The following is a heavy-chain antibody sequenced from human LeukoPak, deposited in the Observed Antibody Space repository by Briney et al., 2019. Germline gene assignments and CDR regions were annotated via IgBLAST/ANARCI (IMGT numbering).Heavy chain of an antibody. J-gene: IGHJ3*02. CDR3: ARLVSGYYPDAFDI. Sequence: PGGSLRLSCAASGFTFSSHSMNWVRQAPGKGLEWVSSISSSSSYIYYADSVKGRFTISRDNAKNSLYLQMNSLRAEDTAVYYCARLVSGYYPDAFDIWGQGTMVTVSS. CDR2: ISSSSSYI. CDR1: GFTFSSHS. D-gene: IGHD3-22*01. V-gene: IGHV3-21*01.